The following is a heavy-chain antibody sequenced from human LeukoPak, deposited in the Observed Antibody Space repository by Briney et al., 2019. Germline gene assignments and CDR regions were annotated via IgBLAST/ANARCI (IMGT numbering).Heavy chain of an antibody. D-gene: IGHD3-9*01. Sequence: ASVKVSCKASGYSFTNCGISWVRQAPGQGLEWMGWISGFNGNANFAPKLQDRVTLTTDASTSTAYMELRSLRSDDTAVYYCARDERSAAAGFAYYLDSWGQGTLVTVSS. CDR1: GYSFTNCG. J-gene: IGHJ4*02. CDR2: ISGFNGNA. V-gene: IGHV1-18*01. CDR3: ARDERSAAAGFAYYLDS.